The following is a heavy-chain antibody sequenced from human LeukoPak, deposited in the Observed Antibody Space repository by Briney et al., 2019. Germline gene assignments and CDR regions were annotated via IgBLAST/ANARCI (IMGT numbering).Heavy chain of an antibody. D-gene: IGHD1-26*01. CDR1: DGSISSYY. CDR3: ARGWELHWFDP. J-gene: IGHJ5*02. CDR2: IYTSGST. V-gene: IGHV4-4*07. Sequence: SETLSLTCTVSDGSISSYYWSWIRQPAGKGLEWIGRIYTSGSTNYNPSLKSRVTISVDTSKNQFSLKLSSVTAADTAVYYCARGWELHWFDPWGQGTLVTVSS.